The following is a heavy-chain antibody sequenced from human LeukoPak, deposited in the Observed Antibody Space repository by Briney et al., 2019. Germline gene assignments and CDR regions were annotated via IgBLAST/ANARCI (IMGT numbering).Heavy chain of an antibody. D-gene: IGHD3-10*01. CDR1: GFAFNTYA. Sequence: PGGSLRLSCAASGFAFNTYAMHWDRQAPGQGLEWVALIWHDGSHKFYSNSVRGQFTISRDNSKNTVSLQMNNLRPEDTAVYYCARELFGSGSYPDFWGQGTLVTVSS. CDR2: IWHDGSHK. CDR3: ARELFGSGSYPDF. J-gene: IGHJ4*02. V-gene: IGHV3-33*01.